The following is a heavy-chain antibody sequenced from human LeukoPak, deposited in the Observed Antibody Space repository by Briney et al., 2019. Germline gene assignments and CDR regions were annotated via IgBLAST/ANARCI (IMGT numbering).Heavy chain of an antibody. V-gene: IGHV1-8*03. CDR1: GYTFTSYD. Sequence: ASVKVSCKASGYTFTSYDINWVRQATGQGLEWMGWMNPNSGNTGYAQKFQGRVTITRNTSISTAYMELSSLRSEDTAVYYCAREGGSYGRYYYYYMDVWGKGTTVSVSS. CDR3: AREGGSYGRYYYYYMDV. CDR2: MNPNSGNT. J-gene: IGHJ6*03. D-gene: IGHD1-26*01.